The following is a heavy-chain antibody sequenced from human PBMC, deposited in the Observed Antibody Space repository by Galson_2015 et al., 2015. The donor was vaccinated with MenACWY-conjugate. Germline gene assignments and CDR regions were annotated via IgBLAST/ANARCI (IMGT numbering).Heavy chain of an antibody. D-gene: IGHD6-13*01. V-gene: IGHV3-23*01. CDR2: INGDDDQP. CDR1: GFTFNNYA. J-gene: IGHJ4*02. CDR3: AKRIAPSGAPYYFDS. Sequence: LSLSCAASGFTFNNYAMGWFRHSPGRGLERVSAINGDDDQPFYEVAVKGRITVARDSDRSTVYLQMKSLRPEDTAIYYCAKRIAPSGAPYYFDSWGQGTLVTVSS.